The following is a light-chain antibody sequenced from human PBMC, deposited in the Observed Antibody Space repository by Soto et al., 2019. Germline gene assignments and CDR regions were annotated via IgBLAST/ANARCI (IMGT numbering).Light chain of an antibody. CDR3: QHLNSYPIT. J-gene: IGKJ5*01. CDR1: QAISNH. Sequence: DIQLTQSPSFLSASVGDRVTITCRASQAISNHLAWYQKKPGKAPKLLIYAASALENGVPSSFSGSGSGTEFALTINSLQPEDFATYYCQHLNSYPITFGQGTRLEMK. CDR2: AAS. V-gene: IGKV1-9*01.